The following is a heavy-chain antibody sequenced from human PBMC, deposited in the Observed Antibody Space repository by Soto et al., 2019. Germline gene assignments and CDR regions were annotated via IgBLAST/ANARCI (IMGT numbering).Heavy chain of an antibody. Sequence: QITLKESGPTLVKPTQPLTLTCTFSGFSLSTSGVGVGWIRQPPGKALEWLALIYWNDDKRYSPSLKSRLTLTNYTSKNQVVLTMTNMDPVDRATYYCAHSACGSDCWGWFDPWGQGTLVTVSS. D-gene: IGHD2-21*02. CDR2: IYWNDDK. J-gene: IGHJ5*02. CDR1: GFSLSTSGVG. V-gene: IGHV2-5*01. CDR3: AHSACGSDCWGWFDP.